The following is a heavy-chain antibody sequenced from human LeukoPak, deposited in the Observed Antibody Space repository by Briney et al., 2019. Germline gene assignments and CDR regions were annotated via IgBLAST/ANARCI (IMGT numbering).Heavy chain of an antibody. Sequence: PSETLSLTCTVSGGSISSYYWSWIRQPPGKGLEWIGYIYYSGSTNYSPSLKSRVAISVDTSKNQFSLKLSSVTAADTAVYYCARLNNYGDAFDIWGQGTMVTVSS. CDR2: IYYSGST. CDR3: ARLNNYGDAFDI. D-gene: IGHD5-18*01. V-gene: IGHV4-59*08. CDR1: GGSISSYY. J-gene: IGHJ3*02.